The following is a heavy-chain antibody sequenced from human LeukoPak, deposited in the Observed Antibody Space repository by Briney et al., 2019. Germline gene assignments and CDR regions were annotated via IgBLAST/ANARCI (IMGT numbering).Heavy chain of an antibody. CDR2: IYHSGST. J-gene: IGHJ5*02. Sequence: SETLSLTCTVSGGSISSGGYYWSWIRQPPGKGLEWIGYIYHSGSTYYNPSLKSRVTISVDRSKNQFSLKLSSVTAADTAVYYCARDHIITGTTESWGQGTLVTVSS. CDR1: GGSISSGGYY. D-gene: IGHD1-7*01. V-gene: IGHV4-30-2*01. CDR3: ARDHIITGTTES.